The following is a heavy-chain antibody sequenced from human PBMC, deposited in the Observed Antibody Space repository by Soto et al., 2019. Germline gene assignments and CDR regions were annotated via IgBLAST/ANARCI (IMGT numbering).Heavy chain of an antibody. V-gene: IGHV1-18*04. J-gene: IGHJ6*02. Sequence: ASVKVSCRASGYTVTSYGISWVRQAPGQGLEWMGWISAYNGNTNYAQKLQGRVTMTTDTSTSTAYMELRSLRSDDTAVYYCARYYSNPEGYYYYGMDVWGQGTTVTVSS. CDR2: ISAYNGNT. CDR3: ARYYSNPEGYYYYGMDV. D-gene: IGHD4-4*01. CDR1: GYTVTSYG.